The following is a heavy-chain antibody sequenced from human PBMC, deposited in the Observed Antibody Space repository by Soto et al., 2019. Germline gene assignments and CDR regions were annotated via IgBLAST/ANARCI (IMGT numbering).Heavy chain of an antibody. J-gene: IGHJ4*02. CDR3: AKSVLATVGTYFVH. D-gene: IGHD6-13*01. Sequence: GGSLRLSCXASGFTFSTYRMHWVRQAPGKGLEWVSFISYDGNKSYYAGSVKGRFSISRDNSKNTLYLQMNNLRPDDAAVYFCAKSVLATVGTYFVHWGQGTVVTVSS. V-gene: IGHV3-30*18. CDR2: ISYDGNKS. CDR1: GFTFSTYR.